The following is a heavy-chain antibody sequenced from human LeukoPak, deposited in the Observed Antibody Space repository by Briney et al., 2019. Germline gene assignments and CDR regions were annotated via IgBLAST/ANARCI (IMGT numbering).Heavy chain of an antibody. D-gene: IGHD3-16*01. V-gene: IGHV1-2*02. CDR3: APTTEAYTSWWRV. CDR2: INPDSGFT. Sequence: ASVKVSCKASGYKFTDDYMHWVRQAPGQGLEFMGWINPDSGFTNYAQKFKGRVTMTKDTSISTAYLEVRSLTSDDTAVYYCAPTTEAYTSWWRVWGQGTLVTVSS. J-gene: IGHJ4*02. CDR1: GYKFTDDY.